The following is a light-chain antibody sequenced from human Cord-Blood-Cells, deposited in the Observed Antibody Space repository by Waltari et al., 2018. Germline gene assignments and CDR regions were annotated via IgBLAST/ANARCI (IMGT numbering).Light chain of an antibody. J-gene: IGLJ3*02. V-gene: IGLV3-25*03. CDR2: KDR. Sequence: SYELTQPPSVSVSPGQTARITCSGDALPKQYAYWYQQKPGQAPVLVIYKDREGPSGIPERFSGSSSGTTVTLTISGVQAEDEADYYCQSADSSGTYLFGGGTKLTVL. CDR3: QSADSSGTYL. CDR1: ALPKQY.